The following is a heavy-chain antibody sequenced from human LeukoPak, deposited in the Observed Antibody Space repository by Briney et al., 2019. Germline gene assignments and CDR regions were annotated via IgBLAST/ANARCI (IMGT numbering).Heavy chain of an antibody. CDR2: LYYSGST. Sequence: SETLSLTCTVSGGSISSSSYYWGWIRQPPGKGLEWIGSLYYSGSTYYNPSLKSRVTMSVDTSKNQFSLKLSSVTAADTAVYYCARFIRGCSGGSCYSALHNWFDPWGQGTLVTVSS. CDR3: ARFIRGCSGGSCYSALHNWFDP. J-gene: IGHJ5*02. D-gene: IGHD2-15*01. CDR1: GGSISSSSYY. V-gene: IGHV4-39*01.